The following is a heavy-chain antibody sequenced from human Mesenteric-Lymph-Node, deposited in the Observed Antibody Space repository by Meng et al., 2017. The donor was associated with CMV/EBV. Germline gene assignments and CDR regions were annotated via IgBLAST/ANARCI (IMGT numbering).Heavy chain of an antibody. J-gene: IGHJ4*02. CDR1: DGSVTTYGFY. D-gene: IGHD1-26*01. Sequence: SETLSLTCNVSDGSVTTYGFYWIWIRQSPGKGLEYIGYVNFDGYARYNPSLKSRVAISVDASKNQFSLKLSSVTAADTAVYYCARTSWDRIYHFDSWGQGTLVTVSS. V-gene: IGHV4-61*08. CDR3: ARTSWDRIYHFDS. CDR2: VNFDGYA.